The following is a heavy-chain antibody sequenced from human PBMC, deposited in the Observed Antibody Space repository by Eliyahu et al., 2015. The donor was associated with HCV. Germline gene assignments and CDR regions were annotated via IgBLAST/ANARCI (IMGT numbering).Heavy chain of an antibody. CDR2: IYWNDDK. CDR1: GFSLSTSGVG. J-gene: IGHJ5*02. V-gene: IGHV2-5*01. Sequence: QITLKESGPTLVKPTQTLTLTCTFSGFSLSTSGVGVGWIRQPPGKALEWLALIYWNDDKRHSPSPKSRLTITKDTSKNQVVLTMTNMDPVDTATYYCGHRVPSASYNWFDPWGQGTLVTVSS. D-gene: IGHD2-2*01. CDR3: GHRVPSASYNWFDP.